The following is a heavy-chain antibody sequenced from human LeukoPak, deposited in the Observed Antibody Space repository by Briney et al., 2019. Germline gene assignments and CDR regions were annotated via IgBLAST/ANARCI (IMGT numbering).Heavy chain of an antibody. Sequence: SGTLSLTGTVSGGSISSRNYYWGWIRQPPGKGLEWIGSINYSGITYYSPSLKSRVTISVDTSKNQFFLDLRSVTATDTAVYYCARVNIAVVPSTNFDYWGQGILVTVSS. CDR1: GGSISSRNYY. CDR3: ARVNIAVVPSTNFDY. D-gene: IGHD2-2*01. V-gene: IGHV4-39*01. CDR2: INYSGIT. J-gene: IGHJ4*02.